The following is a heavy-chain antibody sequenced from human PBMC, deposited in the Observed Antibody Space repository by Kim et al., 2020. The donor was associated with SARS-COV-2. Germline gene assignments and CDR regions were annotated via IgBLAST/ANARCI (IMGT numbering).Heavy chain of an antibody. Sequence: SETLSLTCTVSGGSISSYYWSWIRQPPGKGLEWIGYIYYSGSTNYNPSLKSRVTISVDTSKNQFSLKLSSVTAADTAVYYCAREHPRGAFDIWGQGTMVTVSS. V-gene: IGHV4-59*01. CDR2: IYYSGST. J-gene: IGHJ3*02. CDR3: AREHPRGAFDI. CDR1: GGSISSYY. D-gene: IGHD3-10*01.